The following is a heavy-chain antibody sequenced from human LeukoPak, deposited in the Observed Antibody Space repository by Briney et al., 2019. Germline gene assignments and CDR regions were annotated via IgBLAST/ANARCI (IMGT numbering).Heavy chain of an antibody. Sequence: PGRCLRLSCAASGFTFSSYAIRWVRQPPGEGLEWVSAISGSGGSTYYADSVKGRFTISRDNSKNTLYLQMNSLRAEDTAVYYCAKDRRFRQLVPNAFDIWGQGKMVTVSS. V-gene: IGHV3-23*01. CDR2: ISGSGGST. CDR3: AKDRRFRQLVPNAFDI. J-gene: IGHJ3*02. CDR1: GFTFSSYA. D-gene: IGHD6-13*01.